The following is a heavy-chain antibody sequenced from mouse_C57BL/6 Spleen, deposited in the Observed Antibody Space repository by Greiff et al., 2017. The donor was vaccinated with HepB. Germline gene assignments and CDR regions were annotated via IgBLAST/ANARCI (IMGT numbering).Heavy chain of an antibody. CDR3: ASPFITTVVATDAMDY. CDR2: IDPANGNT. V-gene: IGHV14-3*01. D-gene: IGHD1-1*01. CDR1: GFNIKNTY. J-gene: IGHJ4*01. Sequence: VQLQQSVAELVRPGASVKLSCTASGFNIKNTYMHWVKQRPEQGLEWIGRIDPANGNTKYAPKFQGKATITADTSSNTAYLQLSSLTSEDTAIYYCASPFITTVVATDAMDYWGQGTSVTVSS.